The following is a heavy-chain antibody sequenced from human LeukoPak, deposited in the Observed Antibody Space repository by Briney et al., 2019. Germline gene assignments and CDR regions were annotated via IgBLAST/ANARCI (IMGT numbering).Heavy chain of an antibody. CDR1: GYTFTSYY. Sequence: ASVKVSCKASGYTFTSYYMHWVRQATGQGLEWMGWMNPNSGNTGYAQKFQGRVTMTRNTSISTAYMELSSLRSEDTAVYYCARGQDIVVVPAASNYYYYYGMDVWGQGTTVTVSS. D-gene: IGHD2-2*01. V-gene: IGHV1-8*02. J-gene: IGHJ6*02. CDR3: ARGQDIVVVPAASNYYYYYGMDV. CDR2: MNPNSGNT.